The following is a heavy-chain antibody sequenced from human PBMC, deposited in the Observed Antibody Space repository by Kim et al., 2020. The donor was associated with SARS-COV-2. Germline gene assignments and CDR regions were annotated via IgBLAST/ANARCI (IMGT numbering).Heavy chain of an antibody. J-gene: IGHJ4*02. CDR3: ARARSSYTSYFDY. Sequence: SETLSLTCAVYGGSFSGYYWSWIRQPPGKGLEWIGEINHSGSTNYNPSLKSRVTISVDTSKNQFSLKLSSVTAADTAVYYCARARSSYTSYFDYWGQGTLVTVSS. CDR1: GGSFSGYY. D-gene: IGHD2-2*02. CDR2: INHSGST. V-gene: IGHV4-34*01.